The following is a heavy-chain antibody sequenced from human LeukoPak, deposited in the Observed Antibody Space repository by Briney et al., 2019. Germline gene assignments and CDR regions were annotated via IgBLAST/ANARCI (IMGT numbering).Heavy chain of an antibody. CDR3: ARVGSSWRYFDY. V-gene: IGHV4-59*01. J-gene: IGHJ4*02. Sequence: KPSETLSLTCTVSGGSISSYYWSWIRQPPGKELEWIGYIYYSGSTSYNPSLKSRVTISVDTSKSQFSLRLSSVTAADTAVDYCARVGSSWRYFDYWGQGTLVTVSS. D-gene: IGHD6-13*01. CDR2: IYYSGST. CDR1: GGSISSYY.